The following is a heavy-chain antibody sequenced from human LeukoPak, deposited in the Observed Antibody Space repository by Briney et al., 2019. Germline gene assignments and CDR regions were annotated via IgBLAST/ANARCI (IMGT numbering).Heavy chain of an antibody. CDR2: ISGSGGST. V-gene: IGHV3-23*01. D-gene: IGHD2-15*01. CDR3: ASQDRENYFDY. Sequence: PGGSLRLSCAASGFTFSSYAMCWVRQAPAQGLEWVSAISGSGGSTYYADPVKGRFTISRVNSKNTLYLQMNSLRAEDTAVYYCASQDRENYFDYWGQGTLVTVSS. J-gene: IGHJ4*02. CDR1: GFTFSSYA.